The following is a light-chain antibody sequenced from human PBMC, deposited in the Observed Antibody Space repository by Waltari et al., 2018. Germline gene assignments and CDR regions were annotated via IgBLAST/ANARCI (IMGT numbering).Light chain of an antibody. CDR2: DVS. J-gene: IGLJ2*01. Sequence: SALTQPASVSGSPGQSITISCTGTGSDVGSYVYVSWYQQHPGKGPKLMIFDVSIRPSGVSNRFSGSKSGNTASLTISGLQAEDEADYYCSSYTSSGTVIFGGGTKLTVL. V-gene: IGLV2-14*03. CDR1: GSDVGSYVY. CDR3: SSYTSSGTVI.